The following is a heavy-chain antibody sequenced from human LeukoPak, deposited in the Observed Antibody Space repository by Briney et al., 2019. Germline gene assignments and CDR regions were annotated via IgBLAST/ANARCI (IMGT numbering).Heavy chain of an antibody. Sequence: SETLSLTCTVSGGSISSHFWSWIRQPPGKGLEWIGYIYYSGSTNYNPSPKSRVTISVDTSKNQFSLKLSSVTAADTAVYYCARSRRTYSSEDYFDYWGQGTLVTVSS. V-gene: IGHV4-59*11. J-gene: IGHJ4*02. CDR3: ARSRRTYSSEDYFDY. D-gene: IGHD3-22*01. CDR2: IYYSGST. CDR1: GGSISSHF.